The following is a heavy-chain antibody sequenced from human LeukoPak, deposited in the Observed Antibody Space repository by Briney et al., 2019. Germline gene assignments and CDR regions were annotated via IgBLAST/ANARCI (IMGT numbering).Heavy chain of an antibody. J-gene: IGHJ6*03. CDR1: GYTFTGYY. V-gene: IGHV1-2*02. D-gene: IGHD4-23*01. CDR2: INSHGGGT. Sequence: ASVKVSCKASGYTFTGYYMHWVRQPPGQGLEWMGWINSHGGGTNYAQKFQGRVTMTADISARTAHMELRSVSSDDTPVCFCAILDYGGYMHYCCYMDAWGKGTTVTVSS. CDR3: AILDYGGYMHYCCYMDA.